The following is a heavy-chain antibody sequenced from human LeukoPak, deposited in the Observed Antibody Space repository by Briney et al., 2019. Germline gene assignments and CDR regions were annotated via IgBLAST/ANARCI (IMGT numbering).Heavy chain of an antibody. CDR3: ARVEYSSSWYWLKFDY. Sequence: SETLSLTCAVYGGSFSGYYWSWIRQPPGKGLEWIGEINHSGSTNYNPSLKSRVTISVDTSKNQFSLKLSSVTAADTAVYYCARVEYSSSWYWLKFDYWGQGTLVTVSS. CDR2: INHSGST. CDR1: GGSFSGYY. J-gene: IGHJ4*02. V-gene: IGHV4-34*01. D-gene: IGHD6-13*01.